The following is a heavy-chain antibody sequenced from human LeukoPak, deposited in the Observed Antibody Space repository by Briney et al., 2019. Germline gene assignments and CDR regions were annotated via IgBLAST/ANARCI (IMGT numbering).Heavy chain of an antibody. CDR2: LNPGTGTT. D-gene: IGHD3-3*01. Sequence: ASVKVSCKASGFVFTGYYMHWVRQAPGQGLEWRGWLNPGTGTTKYSQKFQGRVTMSRDTSSTTAYMELNRLTSDDTAVYHCARDGSGFSPYWYFDLWGRGTLVTVSS. CDR1: GFVFTGYY. J-gene: IGHJ2*01. CDR3: ARDGSGFSPYWYFDL. V-gene: IGHV1-2*02.